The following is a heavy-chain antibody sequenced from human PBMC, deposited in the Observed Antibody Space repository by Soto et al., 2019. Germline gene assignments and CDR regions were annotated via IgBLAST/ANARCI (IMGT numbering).Heavy chain of an antibody. CDR1: GISVKSNY. D-gene: IGHD3-10*02. CDR3: ARGVFGQPDS. V-gene: IGHV3-53*04. J-gene: IGHJ4*02. Sequence: EVQLVESGGGMVQPGGSLRLSCVASGISVKSNYMNWVRQAPGKGLEWVSIMYSGGSTYYADSVKGRFTISRPNSKDTLSLQMNSLRIEDTATYYCARGVFGQPDSWGQGTLVIVSS. CDR2: MYSGGST.